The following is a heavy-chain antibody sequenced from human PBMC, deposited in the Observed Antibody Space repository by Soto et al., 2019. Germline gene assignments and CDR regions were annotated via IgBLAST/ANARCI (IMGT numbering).Heavy chain of an antibody. J-gene: IGHJ3*02. CDR3: AREGEYYDILTGMSRMYAFDI. CDR1: GYTFTGYY. Sequence: GASVKVSCKASGYTFTGYYMHCVRQAPGQGLEWMGWINPNSGGTNYAQKFQGWVTMTRDTSIRTAYMELSRLRSDDTAVYYCAREGEYYDILTGMSRMYAFDIWGQGTMVTVSS. CDR2: INPNSGGT. V-gene: IGHV1-2*04. D-gene: IGHD3-9*01.